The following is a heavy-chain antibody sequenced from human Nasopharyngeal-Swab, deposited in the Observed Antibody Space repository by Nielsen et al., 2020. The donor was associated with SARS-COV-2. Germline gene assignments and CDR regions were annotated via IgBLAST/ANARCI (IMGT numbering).Heavy chain of an antibody. V-gene: IGHV1-18*01. Sequence: ASVKVSCKASGYTFTSYGISWVRQAPGQGLEWMGWISVYNGNTNYAQNLQGRVTMTTDTSTSTAYMELRSLRSGDTAVYYCARFSPPLYCISPTCLATWFDPWGQGTLVTVSS. CDR2: ISVYNGNT. D-gene: IGHD2-2*01. J-gene: IGHJ5*02. CDR3: ARFSPPLYCISPTCLATWFDP. CDR1: GYTFTSYG.